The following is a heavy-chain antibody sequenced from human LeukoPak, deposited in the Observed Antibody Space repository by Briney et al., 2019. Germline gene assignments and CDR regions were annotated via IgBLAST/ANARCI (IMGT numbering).Heavy chain of an antibody. J-gene: IGHJ5*02. CDR2: MNPNSGNT. CDR3: ARARIAAAGFDP. Sequence: ASVKVSCKASGYTFTSYDINWVRQATGQGLEWMEWMNPNSGNTGYAQKFQGRVTMTRNTSISTAYMELSSLRSEDTAVYYCARARIAAAGFDPWGQGTLVTVSS. D-gene: IGHD6-13*01. CDR1: GYTFTSYD. V-gene: IGHV1-8*01.